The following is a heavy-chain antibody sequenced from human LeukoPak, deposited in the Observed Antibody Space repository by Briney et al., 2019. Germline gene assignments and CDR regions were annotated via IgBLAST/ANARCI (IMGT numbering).Heavy chain of an antibody. CDR2: IYYSGST. V-gene: IGHV4-31*03. CDR3: ASSLRYSSSENWFDP. J-gene: IGHJ5*02. D-gene: IGHD6-13*01. CDR1: GGSISSGGYY. Sequence: SQTLSLTCTVSGGSISSGGYYCSWIRQHPGKGLEWIGYIYYSGSTYYNPSLKSRVTISVDTSKNQFSLKLSSVTAADTAVYYCASSLRYSSSENWFDPWGQGTLVTVSS.